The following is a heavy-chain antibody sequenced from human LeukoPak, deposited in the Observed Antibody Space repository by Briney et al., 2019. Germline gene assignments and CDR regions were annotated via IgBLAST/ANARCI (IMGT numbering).Heavy chain of an antibody. Sequence: GGSLRLSCAASEFTISRYWMHWVRQAPGKGRVWVSNINNDGSITTYADSVKGRFTISRDNVKNTLFLQMNSLGAEDTALYYCARGWNTTPRSGFDIWGLGTMVTVSS. D-gene: IGHD1/OR15-1a*01. CDR1: EFTISRYW. CDR2: INNDGSIT. V-gene: IGHV3-74*01. J-gene: IGHJ3*02. CDR3: ARGWNTTPRSGFDI.